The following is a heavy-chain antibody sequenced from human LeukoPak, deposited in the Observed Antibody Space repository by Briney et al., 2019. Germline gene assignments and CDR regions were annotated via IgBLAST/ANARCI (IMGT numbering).Heavy chain of an antibody. CDR1: GRPLSREGYY. Sequence: KPSETLSLTCTVSGRPLSREGYYWTQIPKPQGKGLEWIGYIYNSGSTNYNPSLKSRVTILVDTSKNQFSLKLSSVNAADAAVDYCAGRGGYKYGYNYWGQGILVTVS. V-gene: IGHV4-61*08. CDR2: IYNSGST. D-gene: IGHD5-18*01. J-gene: IGHJ4*02. CDR3: AGRGGYKYGYNY.